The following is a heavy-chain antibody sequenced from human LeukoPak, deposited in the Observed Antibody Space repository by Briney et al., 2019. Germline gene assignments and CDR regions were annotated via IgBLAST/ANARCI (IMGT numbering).Heavy chain of an antibody. CDR1: GFTFSSYS. CDR2: ISSSSSYI. D-gene: IGHD3-22*01. Sequence: GGSLRLSCAASGFTFSSYSMNWVRQAPGKGLEWVSSISSSSSYIYYADSVKGRFTISRDNAKNSLYLQMNSLRAEDTAVYYCATDGPTYYYDSSGYSDDMDVWGKGTTVTVSS. V-gene: IGHV3-21*01. CDR3: ATDGPTYYYDSSGYSDDMDV. J-gene: IGHJ6*03.